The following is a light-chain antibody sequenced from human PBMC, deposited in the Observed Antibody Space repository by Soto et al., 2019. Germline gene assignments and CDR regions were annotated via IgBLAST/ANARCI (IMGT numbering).Light chain of an antibody. J-gene: IGKJ3*01. V-gene: IGKV3-15*01. CDR2: GAS. Sequence: ESVMTQSPATLSVSPGERVTLSCRASQSVSSSLAWYQQKPGQAPRLLIYGASTKATGIPARFSGSGSGTEFTLTISSLQSEDFAVYYCQQHNNWPPFTFGPGTKVDIK. CDR1: QSVSSS. CDR3: QQHNNWPPFT.